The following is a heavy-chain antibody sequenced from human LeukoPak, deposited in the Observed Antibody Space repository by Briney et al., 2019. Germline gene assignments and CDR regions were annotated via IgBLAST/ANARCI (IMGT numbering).Heavy chain of an antibody. D-gene: IGHD4/OR15-4a*01. CDR3: ARSGCVDQHACDI. J-gene: IGHJ3*02. CDR1: GGTFSSYA. V-gene: IGHV1-69*05. Sequence: SVKVSCKPSGGTFSSYAISSVRQAPGQGLEWMGRIIPIFGTANYAQKVQGRVTITTDESTSTAYMELSSLRSEDTAVYYFARSGCVDQHACDIWGQGTMVTVSS. CDR2: IIPIFGTA.